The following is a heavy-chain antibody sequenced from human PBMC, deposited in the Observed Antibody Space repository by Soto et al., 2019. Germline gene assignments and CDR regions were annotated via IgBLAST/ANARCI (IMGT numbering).Heavy chain of an antibody. J-gene: IGHJ6*02. CDR3: ASDLSGRADV. Sequence: EVQLVESGGGLVRPGGSLRLSCAASGFTFSSYWMHWVRQAPGKGLVWVSRMNEDGGTTDYADSVKGGFTISRDNAKNTLYLQMNSLRVEDTAVYYCASDLSGRADVWGQGTTVTVSS. D-gene: IGHD3-10*01. V-gene: IGHV3-74*02. CDR2: MNEDGGTT. CDR1: GFTFSSYW.